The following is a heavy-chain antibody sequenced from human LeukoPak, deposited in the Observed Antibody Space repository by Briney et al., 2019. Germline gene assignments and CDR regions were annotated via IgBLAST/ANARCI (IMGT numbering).Heavy chain of an antibody. Sequence: GGSLRLSCAASGFTLSIYSMNWVRQAPGKGLEWLSFISSNSATMYYADSVKGRFTISRDNAKNSLFLQMNSLRAEDTAVYYCASKLTATVAVAGPFDPWGQGTLVTVSS. CDR1: GFTLSIYS. V-gene: IGHV3-48*01. CDR3: ASKLTATVAVAGPFDP. D-gene: IGHD6-19*01. CDR2: ISSNSATM. J-gene: IGHJ5*02.